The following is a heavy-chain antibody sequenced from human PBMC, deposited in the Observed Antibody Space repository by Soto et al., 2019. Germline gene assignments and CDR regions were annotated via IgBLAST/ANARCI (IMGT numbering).Heavy chain of an antibody. CDR3: ARDLGITGNTGNYGMDV. CDR2: IYYSGST. Sequence: SETLSLTCTVSGGSISSGDYYWSWIRQPPGKGLEWIGYIYYSGSTYYNPSLKSRVTISVDTSKNQFSLKLSSVTAADTAVYYCARDLGITGNTGNYGMDVWGQGTTVTVSS. CDR1: GGSISSGDYY. D-gene: IGHD1-7*01. J-gene: IGHJ6*02. V-gene: IGHV4-30-4*01.